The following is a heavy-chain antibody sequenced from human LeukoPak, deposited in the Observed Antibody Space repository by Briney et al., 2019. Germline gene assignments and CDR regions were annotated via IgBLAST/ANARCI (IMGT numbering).Heavy chain of an antibody. D-gene: IGHD3-10*01. V-gene: IGHV3-23*01. J-gene: IGHJ4*02. CDR1: GFTFSSYG. CDR3: TRLSAMLRGPEPIYYFDS. Sequence: GGSLRLSCAASGFTFSSYGMSWVRQTPGKGLEWVSAVSSSGGTTYYADSVKGRFTISRDNSKNTLSLQMNRLRVEDTAMYYCTRLSAMLRGPEPIYYFDSWGQGTLVTVSS. CDR2: VSSSGGTT.